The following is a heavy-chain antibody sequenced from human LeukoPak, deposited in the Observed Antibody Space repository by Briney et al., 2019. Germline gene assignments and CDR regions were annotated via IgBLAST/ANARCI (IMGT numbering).Heavy chain of an antibody. Sequence: GGSLRLSCAASGFTFGTYGMTWVRQAPGKGLEWVSGVSGSGGTTYYADSVKGRFTISRDNAKKSLYLQMNSLRVEDTAVYYCARAGSYDSSGYWDYWGQGTLVTVSS. CDR3: ARAGSYDSSGYWDY. CDR1: GFTFGTYG. V-gene: IGHV3-23*01. D-gene: IGHD3-22*01. J-gene: IGHJ4*02. CDR2: VSGSGGTT.